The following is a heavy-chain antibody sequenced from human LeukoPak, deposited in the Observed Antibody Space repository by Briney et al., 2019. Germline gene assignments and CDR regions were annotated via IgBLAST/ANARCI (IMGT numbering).Heavy chain of an antibody. D-gene: IGHD2-15*01. Sequence: GGSLRLSCAASGFTFSSYGMHWVRQAPGKGLEWVAVISYDGSNKYYADSVKGRFTISRDNSKNTLYLQMNSLRAEDTAVYYCATSPGVVVVAATLYYWGQGTLVTVSS. CDR1: GFTFSSYG. CDR3: ATSPGVVVVAATLYY. V-gene: IGHV3-30*03. CDR2: ISYDGSNK. J-gene: IGHJ4*02.